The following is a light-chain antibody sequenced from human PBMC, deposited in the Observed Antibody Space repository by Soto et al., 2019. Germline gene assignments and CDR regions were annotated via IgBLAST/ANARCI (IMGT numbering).Light chain of an antibody. J-gene: IGKJ1*01. CDR1: QSISSW. V-gene: IGKV1-5*01. CDR2: DAS. Sequence: DIQMNQSPSTLSASVGDRVTITCRASQSISSWLAWYQQKLGRAPRLLIYDASSLESGVPSRFSGSGYGTEFTLTISSLQPDDFATYYCQQYNSYWTFGQGTKVDIK. CDR3: QQYNSYWT.